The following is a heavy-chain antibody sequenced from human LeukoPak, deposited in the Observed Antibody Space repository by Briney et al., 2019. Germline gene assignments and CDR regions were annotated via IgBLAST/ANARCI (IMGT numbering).Heavy chain of an antibody. D-gene: IGHD3-10*01. Sequence: PSETLSLTCAVYGGSFSGYYWGWIRQPPGKGLEWIGEINHSGSTNYNPSLKSRVTISVDTSKNQFSLKLSSVTAADTAVYYCARLYYYGSGSHTPYWGQGTLVTVSS. CDR1: GGSFSGYY. V-gene: IGHV4-34*01. J-gene: IGHJ4*02. CDR3: ARLYYYGSGSHTPY. CDR2: INHSGST.